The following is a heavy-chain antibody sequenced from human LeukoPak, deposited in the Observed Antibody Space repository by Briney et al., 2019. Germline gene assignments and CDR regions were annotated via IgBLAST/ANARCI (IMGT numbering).Heavy chain of an antibody. J-gene: IGHJ6*03. CDR2: ISNDGNSA. V-gene: IGHV3-74*01. CDR3: ARFRDTAMGPYYYYYMDV. D-gene: IGHD5-18*01. Sequence: GGSLRLSCAASGFTFSTYWMHWVRQAPGKGLVWVSRISNDGNSASYADSVKGRFTISRDNAKNTLYLHMNSLRVDDTAVFYCARFRDTAMGPYYYYYMDVWGKGTTVTVSS. CDR1: GFTFSTYW.